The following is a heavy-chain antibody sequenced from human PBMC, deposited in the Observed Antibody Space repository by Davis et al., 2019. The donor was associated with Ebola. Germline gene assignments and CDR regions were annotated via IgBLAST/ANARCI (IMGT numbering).Heavy chain of an antibody. CDR2: INHSGST. CDR1: GGSFSGYY. D-gene: IGHD3-10*01. V-gene: IGHV4-34*01. Sequence: MPSETLSLTCAVYGGSFSGYYWSWIRQPPGKGLEWIGEINHSGSTNYNPSLKSRVTISVDTSENQFSLKLSSVTAADTAVYYCARMDYYYGSGTNRFDPWGQGTLVTVSS. CDR3: ARMDYYYGSGTNRFDP. J-gene: IGHJ5*02.